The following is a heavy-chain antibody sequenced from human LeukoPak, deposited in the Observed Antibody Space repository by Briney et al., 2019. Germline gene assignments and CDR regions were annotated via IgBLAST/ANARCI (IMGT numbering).Heavy chain of an antibody. CDR2: INWHGSST. D-gene: IGHD3-10*01. V-gene: IGHV3-20*04. CDR1: GFTFDDYG. J-gene: IGHJ2*01. Sequence: PGGSLRLSCASSGFTFDDYGMTWVRQTPGKGLEWVSGINWHGSSTAYTDSVKGRFIISGDNDKNSLYLEMNSLRAEDTALYYCARGDFGSGSYSHWYFDLWGRGTRVTVSS. CDR3: ARGDFGSGSYSHWYFDL.